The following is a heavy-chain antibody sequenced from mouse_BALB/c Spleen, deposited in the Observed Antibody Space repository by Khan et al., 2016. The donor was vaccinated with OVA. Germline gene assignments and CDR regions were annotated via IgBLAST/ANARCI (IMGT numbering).Heavy chain of an antibody. V-gene: IGHV1S135*01. CDR1: AYSFTSYY. J-gene: IGHJ4*01. CDR3: ARRTLDY. CDR2: IDPFNGGT. Sequence: MQLQQSGPELMKPGASVKISCKASAYSFTSYYMHWVKQSHGKSLEWIGCIDPFNGGTTYNQKFKGKATLTVDKSSSTAYMHLSTLTSEDSAVYYCARRTLDYWGQGTSVTVSS.